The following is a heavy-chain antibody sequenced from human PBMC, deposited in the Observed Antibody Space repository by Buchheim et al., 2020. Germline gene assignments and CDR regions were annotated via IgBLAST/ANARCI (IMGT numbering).Heavy chain of an antibody. CDR3: ARSGYDFWSGYHFDY. D-gene: IGHD3-3*01. V-gene: IGHV3-74*03. CDR2: INSEGSST. CDR1: GFTFTNSW. J-gene: IGHJ4*02. Sequence: EVQLVESGGGLVQPGGSLTLSCAASGFTFTNSWMHWVRRAPGNGLVWISHINSEGSSTTYADSVKGRFTISRDNAKNTVSLQMHSLRAEDTAVYYCARSGYDFWSGYHFDYWGQGTL.